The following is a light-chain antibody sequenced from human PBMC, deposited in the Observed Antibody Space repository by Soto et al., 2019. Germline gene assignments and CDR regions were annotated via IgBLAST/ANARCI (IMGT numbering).Light chain of an antibody. CDR1: QSVSSY. Sequence: EIVLTQSPATLSLSPGERATLSCRASQSVSSYLAWYQQKTGQAPRLLIYDASNRATGIPARFSGSGSGTDFTLTIGSLESEDFAVYYCQQRSNWLTVGGGTKVEIK. CDR2: DAS. CDR3: QQRSNWLT. J-gene: IGKJ4*01. V-gene: IGKV3-11*01.